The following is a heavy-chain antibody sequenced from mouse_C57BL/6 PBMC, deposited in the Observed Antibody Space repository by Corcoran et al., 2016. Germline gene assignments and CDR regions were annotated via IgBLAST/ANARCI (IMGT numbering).Heavy chain of an antibody. CDR3: ARACITTVVAHYFDY. CDR2: IYWDDDK. J-gene: IGHJ2*01. Sequence: QVTLKESGPGILQSSQTLSLTCSFSGFSLSTSGMGVSWLRQPSGKGLEWLAHIYWDDDKRYNPSLKSRLTISKDTSRNQVFLKITSVDTADTATYYCARACITTVVAHYFDYWGQGTTLTVSS. V-gene: IGHV8-12*01. D-gene: IGHD1-1*01. CDR1: GFSLSTSGMG.